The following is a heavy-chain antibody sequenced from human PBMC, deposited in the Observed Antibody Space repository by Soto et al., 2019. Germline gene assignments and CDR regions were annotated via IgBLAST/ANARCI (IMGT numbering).Heavy chain of an antibody. CDR3: ASDMSTT. V-gene: IGHV1-8*01. CDR2: MNPNSGHT. D-gene: IGHD2-2*01. Sequence: QVQLVQSGAEVKKPGASVKVSCKASGYTFTSHDINWMRQATGQGLEWMGWMNPNSGHTNYAQKFQGRVTMTRATSISTAYRELTSLRSEDTAVYFCASDMSTTWGQGTLVTVSS. CDR1: GYTFTSHD. J-gene: IGHJ5*02.